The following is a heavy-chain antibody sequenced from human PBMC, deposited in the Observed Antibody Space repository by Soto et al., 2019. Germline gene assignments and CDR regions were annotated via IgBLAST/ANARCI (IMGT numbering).Heavy chain of an antibody. CDR3: AREERGYSSGWFDVR. CDR2: INPNSGGT. V-gene: IGHV1-2*04. Sequence: ASVKVSCKASGYTFTGYYMHWVRQAPGQGLEWMGWINPNSGGTNYAQKFQGWVTVTRDTSISTAYXELXRLXXDDTAVYYCAREERGYSSGWFDVRWGQGTLVTVSS. J-gene: IGHJ4*02. CDR1: GYTFTGYY. D-gene: IGHD6-19*01.